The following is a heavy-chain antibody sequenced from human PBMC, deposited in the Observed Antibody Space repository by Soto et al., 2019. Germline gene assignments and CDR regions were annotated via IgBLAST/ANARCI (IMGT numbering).Heavy chain of an antibody. CDR3: TTVAYGEYVSDY. Sequence: SGFAFTNAWMSWVRQAPGKALEWVGRIRSKIDGGTTDYAAPVKGRFTISRDDSKNTLYLQMNSLKTEDTAVYYCTTVAYGEYVSDYWGRGTLVTVSS. CDR1: GFAFTNAW. D-gene: IGHD4-17*01. V-gene: IGHV3-15*01. CDR2: IRSKIDGGTT. J-gene: IGHJ4*02.